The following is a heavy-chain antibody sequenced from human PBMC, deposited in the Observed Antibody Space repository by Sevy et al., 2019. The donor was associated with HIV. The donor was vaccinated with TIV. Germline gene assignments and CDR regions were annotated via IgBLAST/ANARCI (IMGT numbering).Heavy chain of an antibody. J-gene: IGHJ6*02. Sequence: ASVKVSCKASGYIFIDYYIHWVRQAPGQGLEWMAWINSDSGVTNYAQRFQGEVTVTRDTSLSTAYLELSRLKSNDTAIYYCARLTTQPTSDLYGMDVWGQGTRVTVSS. CDR2: INSDSGVT. D-gene: IGHD4-4*01. CDR3: ARLTTQPTSDLYGMDV. CDR1: GYIFIDYY. V-gene: IGHV1-2*02.